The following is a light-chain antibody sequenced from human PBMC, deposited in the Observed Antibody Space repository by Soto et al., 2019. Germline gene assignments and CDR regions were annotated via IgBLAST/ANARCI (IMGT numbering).Light chain of an antibody. V-gene: IGKV3-20*01. Sequence: EIVLTQSPGTLSLSPGEKATLSCRASQRVSASYLAWYQQKPGQAPRLLIYGASTRATGFPDRFSGSGSGTDFTLTINRLEPEDFATYFYQQGFSIPFTFGPGTKVDIK. CDR1: QRVSASY. CDR2: GAS. CDR3: QQGFSIPFT. J-gene: IGKJ3*01.